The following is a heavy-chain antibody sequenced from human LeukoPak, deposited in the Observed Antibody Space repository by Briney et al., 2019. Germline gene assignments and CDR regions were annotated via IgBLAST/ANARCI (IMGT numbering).Heavy chain of an antibody. CDR2: IYYSGST. CDR3: AREYNYYDSSGWDAFEI. Sequence: KASETLSLTCTVPGGSISTYYWNWIRQPPGKGLEWIGYIYYSGSTNYNPSLTGRVTISVDTSKNQFSLKLSSVTAADTAVYYCAREYNYYDSSGWDAFEIWGQGTMVTVSS. CDR1: GGSISTYY. V-gene: IGHV4-59*01. J-gene: IGHJ3*02. D-gene: IGHD3-22*01.